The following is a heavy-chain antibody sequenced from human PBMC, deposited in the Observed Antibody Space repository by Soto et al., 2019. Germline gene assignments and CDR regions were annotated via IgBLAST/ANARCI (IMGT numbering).Heavy chain of an antibody. Sequence: SETLSLTCTVSGGSISSYYWSWIRQPPGKGLEWIGYIYYSGSTNYNPSLKSRVTISVDTSKNQFSLKLSSVTAADTAVYYCGRERTVSWDGGGGGVFDIGGKGTMVPVSS. J-gene: IGHJ3*02. V-gene: IGHV4-59*01. CDR3: GRERTVSWDGGGGGVFDI. CDR2: IYYSGST. D-gene: IGHD1-26*01. CDR1: GGSISSYY.